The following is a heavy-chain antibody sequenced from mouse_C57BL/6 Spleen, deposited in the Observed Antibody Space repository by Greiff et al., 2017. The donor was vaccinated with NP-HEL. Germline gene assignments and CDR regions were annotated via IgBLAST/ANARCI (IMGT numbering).Heavy chain of an antibody. CDR2: IYPRSGNT. V-gene: IGHV1-81*01. CDR1: GYTFTSYG. J-gene: IGHJ4*01. D-gene: IGHD2-4*01. CDR3: ARDYESLYAMDY. Sequence: QVQLKESGAELARPGASVKLSCKASGYTFTSYGISWVKQRTGQGLEWIGEIYPRSGNTYYNEKFKGKATLTADKSSSTAYMELRSLTSEDSAVYFCARDYESLYAMDYWGQGTSVTVSS.